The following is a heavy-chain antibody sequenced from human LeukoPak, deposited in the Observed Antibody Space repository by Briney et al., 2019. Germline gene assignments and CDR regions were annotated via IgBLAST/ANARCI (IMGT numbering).Heavy chain of an antibody. V-gene: IGHV1-3*04. CDR2: INTGNGYT. J-gene: IGHJ4*02. CDR3: ARDDPTAGAFDY. Sequence: ASVKVSCKASGYTFTNYAMHWVRQAPGQRLEWMGWINTGNGYTKYSQKFQGRVTITKDTSASTAYMELSSLTSEDTAVYYCARDDPTAGAFDYWGQGTLVTVSS. D-gene: IGHD1-14*01. CDR1: GYTFTNYA.